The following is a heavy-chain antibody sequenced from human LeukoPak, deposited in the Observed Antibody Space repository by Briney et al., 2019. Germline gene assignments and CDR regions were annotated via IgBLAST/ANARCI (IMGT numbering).Heavy chain of an antibody. V-gene: IGHV3-21*06. CDR1: GFSFTSYA. J-gene: IGHJ6*03. CDR3: ARVEATTARSYYYYYMDV. CDR2: IITGSSYI. D-gene: IGHD1-1*01. Sequence: GGSVRLSCSASGFSFTSYAMNWVRQAPGKGLEWVSSIITGSSYIYYADSVRGRFSVSRDNAQNSLYLEMNSLRAEDTAVYFCARVEATTARSYYYYYMDVWGKGTTVTVCS.